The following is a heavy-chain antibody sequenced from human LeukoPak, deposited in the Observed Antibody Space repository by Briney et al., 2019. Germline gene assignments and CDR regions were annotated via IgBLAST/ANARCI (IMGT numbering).Heavy chain of an antibody. J-gene: IGHJ5*02. CDR2: INSDGGGA. CDR1: GITFGNNW. CDR3: ARDVPYNWFDT. Sequence: GGSLRLSCAASGITFGNNWMHWVRQGPGKGLVWISRINSDGGGAIYADSVKGRFTVSRDNAKNTLYLQMNGLRAEDTAVYYCARDVPYNWFDTWGQGTLVTVSS. V-gene: IGHV3-74*01.